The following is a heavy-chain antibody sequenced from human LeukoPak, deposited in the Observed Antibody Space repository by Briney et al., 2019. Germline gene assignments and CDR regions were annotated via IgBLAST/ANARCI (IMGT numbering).Heavy chain of an antibody. D-gene: IGHD5-24*01. CDR2: IYHSGST. Sequence: PSETLSLTCTVSGGSISSYYWSWIRQPPGKGLEWIGYIYHSGSTNYNPSLKSRVSISVDTSKNHFSLKLNSVTAADTAVYHCARAGGFNSPFAYWGRGTLVTVSS. CDR3: ARAGGFNSPFAY. V-gene: IGHV4-59*01. J-gene: IGHJ4*02. CDR1: GGSISSYY.